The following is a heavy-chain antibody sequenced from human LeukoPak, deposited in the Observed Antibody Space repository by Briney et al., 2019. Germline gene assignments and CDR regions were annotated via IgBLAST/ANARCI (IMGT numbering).Heavy chain of an antibody. CDR1: GFTFGNAW. J-gene: IGHJ5*02. CDR2: IRSNSDGGTI. CDR3: ATDFYDST. Sequence: GGSLRLSCATSGFTFGNAWMNWVRQAPGKGLEWVGRIRSNSDGGTIDYAAPVKGRFTLSRDDSKTTLYLQMNSLQTEDTAVYYCATDFYDSTWGQGTLVTVSS. V-gene: IGHV3-15*07. D-gene: IGHD3-22*01.